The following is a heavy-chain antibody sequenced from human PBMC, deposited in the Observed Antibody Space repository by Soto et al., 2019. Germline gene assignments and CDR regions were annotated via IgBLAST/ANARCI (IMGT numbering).Heavy chain of an antibody. D-gene: IGHD3-10*01. CDR2: IKPDGSER. J-gene: IGHJ4*02. CDR1: GFTFSSYW. CDR3: ERGGVRALDEY. V-gene: IGHV3-7*01. Sequence: EVQLVESGGGLVQPGGSLRLSCVGSGFTFSSYWMSWVRQTPGKGLEWVANIKPDGSERYCVDSVKGRCTISRDNAKNSLYLDMNSLRAEDTAVYYCERGGVRALDEYWGQGTLVTVSS.